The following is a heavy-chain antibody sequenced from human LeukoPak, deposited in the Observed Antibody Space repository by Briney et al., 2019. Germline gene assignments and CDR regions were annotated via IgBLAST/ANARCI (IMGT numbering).Heavy chain of an antibody. J-gene: IGHJ4*02. Sequence: GGSLRLSCAASGFTFSDYYMTWLRQAPGKGLEWLSYISNSGSTVFYADSVKGRFTVSRDNAKSSLYLQMNSLRAEDTAVFYCARVPRGATGDYYFDYWGQGTLVTVSS. V-gene: IGHV3-11*01. CDR1: GFTFSDYY. CDR3: ARVPRGATGDYYFDY. D-gene: IGHD1-26*01. CDR2: ISNSGSTV.